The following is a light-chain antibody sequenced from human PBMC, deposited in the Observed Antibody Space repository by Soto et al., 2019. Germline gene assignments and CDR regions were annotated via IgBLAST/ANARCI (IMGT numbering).Light chain of an antibody. J-gene: IGKJ2*01. Sequence: DIQMTQSPSTLSASVGDRVTITCRASQSVFIWVAWYQQKPGRAPKLLIFDGMNLENGVPSRLSGDGSETEINLTISRLPPNDFATNYYHQYSGNSFTFGQGTKLEI. V-gene: IGKV1-5*01. CDR3: HQYSGNSFT. CDR2: DGM. CDR1: QSVFIW.